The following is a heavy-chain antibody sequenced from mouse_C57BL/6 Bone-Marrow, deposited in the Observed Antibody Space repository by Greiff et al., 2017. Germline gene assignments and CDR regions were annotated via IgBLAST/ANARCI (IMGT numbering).Heavy chain of an antibody. D-gene: IGHD2-4*01. CDR1: GYTFTSYW. J-gene: IGHJ3*01. V-gene: IGHV1-74*01. CDR3: AIGDDYDGVAY. CDR2: IHPSDSAT. Sequence: QVQLQQPGAELVKPGASVKVSCKASGYTFTSYWMHWVKQRPGQGLEWIGSIHPSDSATNYNQNFKGKATLTVDKSASTAYMQLSSLTSEDSAVYYCAIGDDYDGVAYWGQGTLVTVSA.